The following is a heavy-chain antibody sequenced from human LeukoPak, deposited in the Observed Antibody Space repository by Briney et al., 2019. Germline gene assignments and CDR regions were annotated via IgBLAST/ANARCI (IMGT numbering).Heavy chain of an antibody. V-gene: IGHV3-30*03. CDR1: GFTFSSYG. J-gene: IGHJ5*02. CDR2: ISYDGSNK. CDR3: ARGGSGWYEDNWFDP. Sequence: GGSLRLSCAASGFTFSSYGMHWVRQAPGKGLEWVAVISYDGSNKYYADSVKGRFTISRDNSKNTLYLQMNSLRAEDTAVYYCARGGSGWYEDNWFDPWGQGTLVTVSS. D-gene: IGHD6-19*01.